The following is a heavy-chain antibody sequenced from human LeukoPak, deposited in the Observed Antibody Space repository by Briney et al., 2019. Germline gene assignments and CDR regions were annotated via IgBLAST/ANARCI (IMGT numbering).Heavy chain of an antibody. CDR3: ARVDSWSSIDS. Sequence: PSETLSLTCAVYGESFNDYYWSWIRQSPEKGLEWIGEINHSGSTNYNPSLKSRVTISVDTSKSQFSLKLNSIIAADTAVYYCARVDSWSSIDSWGQGTLVAVSS. CDR2: INHSGST. V-gene: IGHV4-34*01. D-gene: IGHD6-6*01. J-gene: IGHJ4*02. CDR1: GESFNDYY.